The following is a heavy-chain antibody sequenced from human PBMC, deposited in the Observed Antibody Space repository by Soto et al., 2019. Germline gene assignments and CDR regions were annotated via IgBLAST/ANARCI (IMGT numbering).Heavy chain of an antibody. CDR1: AFTLSNYG. D-gene: IGHD3-3*01. CDR3: TKRRNVLRFLEWSSGMEV. Sequence: EGTLRLPCAAGAFTLSNYGMHWVCQAPGKGLEWVAFISDDGSNKYYADSMKGRFTMSRDNSKRTLYLQMSSLRVEDTAVYYCTKRRNVLRFLEWSSGMEVWGQGTTVAVSS. J-gene: IGHJ6*02. V-gene: IGHV3-30*18. CDR2: ISDDGSNK.